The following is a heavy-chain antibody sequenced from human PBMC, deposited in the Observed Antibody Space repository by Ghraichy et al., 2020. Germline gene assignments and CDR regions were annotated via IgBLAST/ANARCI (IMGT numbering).Heavy chain of an antibody. Sequence: GGSLRLSCTASGFTFGDYAMSWFRQAPGKGLEWVGFIRSKAYGGTTEYAASVKGRFTISRDDSTSIAYLQMNSLKTEDTAVYYCTRFELSEDSSSSLDYWGQRTLVTVSS. CDR3: TRFELSEDSSSSLDY. D-gene: IGHD6-6*01. J-gene: IGHJ4*02. CDR2: IRSKAYGGTT. V-gene: IGHV3-49*03. CDR1: GFTFGDYA.